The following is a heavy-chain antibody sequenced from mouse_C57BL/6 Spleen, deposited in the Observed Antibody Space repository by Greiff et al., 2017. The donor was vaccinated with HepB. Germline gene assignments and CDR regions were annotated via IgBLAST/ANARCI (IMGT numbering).Heavy chain of an antibody. CDR1: GYAFSSSW. D-gene: IGHD1-1*01. CDR3: AREGDYYGSSYEFAY. CDR2: IYPGDGDT. J-gene: IGHJ3*01. Sequence: QVQLKESGPELAKPGASVKISCKASGYAFSSSWMNWVKQRPGKGLEWIGRIYPGDGDTNYNGKFKGKATLTADKSSSTAYMQLSSLTSEDSAVYFCAREGDYYGSSYEFAYWGQGTLVTVSA. V-gene: IGHV1-82*01.